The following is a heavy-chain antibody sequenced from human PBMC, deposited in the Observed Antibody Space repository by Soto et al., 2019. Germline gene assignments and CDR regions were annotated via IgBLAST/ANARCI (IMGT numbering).Heavy chain of an antibody. CDR2: IRSKAYGGTT. D-gene: IGHD6-6*01. CDR1: GFTFGDYA. Sequence: GGSLRLSCTASGFTFGDYAMSWFRQAPGKGLEWVGFIRSKAYGGTTEYAASVKGRFTISRDDSKSIAYLQTNSLKTEDTAVYYCTRDSSSSPLYYYYMDVWGKGTTVTVSS. J-gene: IGHJ6*03. V-gene: IGHV3-49*03. CDR3: TRDSSSSPLYYYYMDV.